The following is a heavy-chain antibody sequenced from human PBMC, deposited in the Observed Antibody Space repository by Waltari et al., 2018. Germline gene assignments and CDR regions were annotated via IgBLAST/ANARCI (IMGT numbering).Heavy chain of an antibody. CDR3: AREGPSGSGIDY. Sequence: QVQLQESGPGLVKPSQTLSLTCTVSGGSISSGGSYWSWLRQHPGKGLEWIGYIYYSGSTYYNPSLKSRVTISVDTSKKQFSLKLSSVTAADTAVYYCAREGPSGSGIDYWGQGTLVTVSS. J-gene: IGHJ4*02. CDR2: IYYSGST. V-gene: IGHV4-31*03. D-gene: IGHD1-26*01. CDR1: GGSISSGGSY.